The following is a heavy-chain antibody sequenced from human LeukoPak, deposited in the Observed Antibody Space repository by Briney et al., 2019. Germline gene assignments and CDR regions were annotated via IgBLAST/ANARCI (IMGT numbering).Heavy chain of an antibody. V-gene: IGHV1-2*02. J-gene: IGHJ6*03. CDR1: GYTFTGYY. CDR3: AREGTYYYYYMDV. CDR2: IDPNSGGT. Sequence: PVASVKVSCKASGYTFTGYYIHWVRQAPGQGLEWMGWIDPNSGGTNYAQKFRGRVTMTRDTSISTAYMELSRLRSDDTAVYYCAREGTYYYYYMDVWGKGTTVTISS.